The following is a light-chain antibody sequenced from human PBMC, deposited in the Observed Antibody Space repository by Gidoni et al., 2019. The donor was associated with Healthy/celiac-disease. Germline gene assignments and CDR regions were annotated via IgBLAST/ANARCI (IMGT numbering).Light chain of an antibody. CDR1: QSVSSN. CDR2: GAS. CDR3: QQYNNWPPWT. J-gene: IGKJ1*01. V-gene: IGKV3-15*01. Sequence: EIVMTQSPATLSVSPGERATLSCRASQSVSSNLAWYQQKPGQAPRLLIYGASTRATGIPARFSGSGSGTEFTLTISSLQSEDFAVYYCQQYNNWPPWTXGXDQGGNQT.